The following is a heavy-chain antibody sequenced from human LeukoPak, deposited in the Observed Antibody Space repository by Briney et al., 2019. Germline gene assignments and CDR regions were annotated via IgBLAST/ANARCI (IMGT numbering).Heavy chain of an antibody. D-gene: IGHD3-22*01. CDR2: IYYSGST. CDR1: GGSISSYY. Sequence: SETLSLTCTVSGGSISSYYWSWIRQPPGKGLEWIGYIYYSGSTNYNPSLKSRVTISVDTSKNQFSLKLSSVTAADTAVYYCASYYYDGSGFGYWGQGTLVTVSS. CDR3: ASYYYDGSGFGY. J-gene: IGHJ4*02. V-gene: IGHV4-59*01.